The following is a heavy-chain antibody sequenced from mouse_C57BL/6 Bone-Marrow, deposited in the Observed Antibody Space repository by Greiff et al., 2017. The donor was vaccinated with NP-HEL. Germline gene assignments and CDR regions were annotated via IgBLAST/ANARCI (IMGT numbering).Heavy chain of an antibody. Sequence: ESGPGLVKPSQSLSLTCSVTGYSITSGYYWNWIRQFPGNKLEWMGYISYDGSNNYNPSLKNRISITRDTSKNQFFLKLNSVTTEYTATYYCARGGYYGSRAWFAYWGQGTLVTVSA. J-gene: IGHJ3*01. V-gene: IGHV3-6*01. CDR2: ISYDGSN. D-gene: IGHD1-1*01. CDR3: ARGGYYGSRAWFAY. CDR1: GYSITSGYY.